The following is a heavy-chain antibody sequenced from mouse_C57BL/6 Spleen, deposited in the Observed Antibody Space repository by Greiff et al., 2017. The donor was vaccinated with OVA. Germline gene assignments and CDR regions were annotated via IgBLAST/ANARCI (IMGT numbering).Heavy chain of an antibody. J-gene: IGHJ2*01. CDR2: ISYSGST. CDR1: GYSITSGYD. CDR3: ARNNYDGPFDY. V-gene: IGHV3-1*01. D-gene: IGHD2-3*01. Sequence: VQLQQSGPGMVKPSQSLSLTCTVTGYSITSGYDWHWIRHFPGNKLEWMGYISYSGSTNYNPSLKSRISITHDTSKNHFFLKLNSVTTEDTATYYCARNNYDGPFDYWGQGTTLTVSS.